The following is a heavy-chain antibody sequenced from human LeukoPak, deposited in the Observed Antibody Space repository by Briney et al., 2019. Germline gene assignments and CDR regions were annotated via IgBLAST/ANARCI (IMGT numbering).Heavy chain of an antibody. CDR1: GFTFNNYA. D-gene: IGHD1-26*01. CDR3: AKQWVDC. J-gene: IGHJ4*02. CDR2: ISEGGENI. Sequence: GGSLRLSCAASGFTFNNYAMNWVRQAPGKGLELVSSISEGGENIHYADSVKGRFTISRDNSQSTLFLQMTSLRAEDTAVYYCAKQWVDCWGQGTLVTVSS. V-gene: IGHV3-23*01.